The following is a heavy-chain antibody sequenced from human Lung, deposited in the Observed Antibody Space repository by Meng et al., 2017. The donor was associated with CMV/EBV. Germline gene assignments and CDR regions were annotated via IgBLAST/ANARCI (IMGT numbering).Heavy chain of an antibody. CDR2: IRYDGSNE. D-gene: IGHD6-19*01. V-gene: IGHV3-30*02. Sequence: GGSXRLXCATSGFTFSSFGMNWVRQAPGKGLEWVALIRYDGSNEYYADSVRGRFTISRDISKNTLYLEMNSLRLDDTAVYYCARDSSTGFYYFDYWGQGTLVTFSS. CDR1: GFTFSSFG. J-gene: IGHJ4*02. CDR3: ARDSSTGFYYFDY.